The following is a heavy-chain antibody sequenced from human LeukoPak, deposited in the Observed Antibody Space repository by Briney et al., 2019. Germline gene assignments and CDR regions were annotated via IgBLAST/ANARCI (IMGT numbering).Heavy chain of an antibody. CDR3: AKDFGSHYYDSSGYYQYFQH. CDR2: ISSDVSNK. Sequence: GGSLRLSCAASGFTFSSSSMHGVRPAPGKGLEWVAVISSDVSNKYYADSVKGGFTISRDNSKNTLYLQMNSLRAEDTAVYYCAKDFGSHYYDSSGYYQYFQHWGEGSLVTVSS. CDR1: GFTFSSSS. D-gene: IGHD3-22*01. J-gene: IGHJ1*01. V-gene: IGHV3-30*18.